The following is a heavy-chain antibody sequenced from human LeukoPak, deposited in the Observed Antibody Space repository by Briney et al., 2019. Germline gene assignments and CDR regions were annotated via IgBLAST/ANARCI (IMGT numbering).Heavy chain of an antibody. CDR3: AREGERIAAAARYWYFDL. CDR1: GGSFSGFY. D-gene: IGHD6-13*01. V-gene: IGHV4-34*01. CDR2: FDHSGIT. Sequence: PSETLSLTCAVNGGSFSGFYWSWIRQPPGKGLEWIGEFDHSGITNYNPSLKSRVTISVDTSKTQFSLTVRSVTAADTAVYYCAREGERIAAAARYWYFDLWGRGTLVTVSS. J-gene: IGHJ2*01.